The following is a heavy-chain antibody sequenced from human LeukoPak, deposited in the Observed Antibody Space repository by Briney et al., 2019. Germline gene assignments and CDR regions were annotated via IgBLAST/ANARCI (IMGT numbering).Heavy chain of an antibody. V-gene: IGHV3-20*04. CDR2: INWNGGST. J-gene: IGHJ4*02. CDR1: GFTFDDYG. CDR3: ARVTATIIFDY. Sequence: GGSLRLSCAASGFTFDDYGMSWVRHAPGKGLEWVSGINWNGGSTGYADSVKGRFTISRDNAKNSLYLQMNSLRAEDTALYYCARVTATIIFDYWGQGTLVTVSS. D-gene: IGHD5-24*01.